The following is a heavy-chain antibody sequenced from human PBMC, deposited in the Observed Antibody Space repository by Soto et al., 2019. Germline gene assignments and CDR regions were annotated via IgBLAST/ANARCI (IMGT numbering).Heavy chain of an antibody. CDR1: GYTFTSYY. Sequence: QVQLVQSGAEVKKPGASVKVSCKASGYTFTSYYMHWVRQAPGQGLEWMGIINTSGGSTSYAQKFQGRVTMTRDTSTNTVYMELSSLRSEDTAVYYCARSSTMVRGVSWFDPWGQGTLVTVSS. CDR2: INTSGGST. V-gene: IGHV1-46*01. J-gene: IGHJ5*02. CDR3: ARSSTMVRGVSWFDP. D-gene: IGHD3-10*01.